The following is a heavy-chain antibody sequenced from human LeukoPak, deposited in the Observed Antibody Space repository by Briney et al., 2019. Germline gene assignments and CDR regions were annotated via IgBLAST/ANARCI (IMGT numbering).Heavy chain of an antibody. CDR2: ISYDGSNK. Sequence: GGSLRLSCAASGFTFSSFGMHWVRQAPGKGLEWVAVISYDGSNKYYADSVKGRLTISRDNSKNTLYLQMNSLRAEDTAVYYCAKDPTIYGSGSPWYFDYWGQGTLVTVSS. V-gene: IGHV3-30*18. CDR3: AKDPTIYGSGSPWYFDY. J-gene: IGHJ4*02. CDR1: GFTFSSFG. D-gene: IGHD3-10*01.